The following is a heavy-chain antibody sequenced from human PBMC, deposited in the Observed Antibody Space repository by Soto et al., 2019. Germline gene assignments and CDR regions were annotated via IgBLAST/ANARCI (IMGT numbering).Heavy chain of an antibody. Sequence: ASVKVSCKASGGTFSSYAISWVRQAPGQGLEWMGGIIPIFGTANYAQKFQGRVTITADESTSTAYMELSSLRSEDTAVYYCARARLTMIVVASYYYYGMDVWGKGTTVTVSS. D-gene: IGHD3-22*01. J-gene: IGHJ6*04. CDR2: IIPIFGTA. V-gene: IGHV1-69*13. CDR3: ARARLTMIVVASYYYYGMDV. CDR1: GGTFSSYA.